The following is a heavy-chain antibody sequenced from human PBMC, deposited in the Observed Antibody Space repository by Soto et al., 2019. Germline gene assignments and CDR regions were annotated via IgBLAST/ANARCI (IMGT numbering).Heavy chain of an antibody. CDR3: ARDKMVRVLVDYYYGMDV. Sequence: QVQLVESGGGVVQPGRSLRLSCAASGFTFSSYGMHWVRQAPGKGLEWVAVIWYDGSNKYYADSVKGRFTISRDNSKNTLYLQMNSLRAEDTAVYYCARDKMVRVLVDYYYGMDVWGQGTTVTVSS. CDR1: GFTFSSYG. V-gene: IGHV3-33*01. D-gene: IGHD3-10*01. J-gene: IGHJ6*02. CDR2: IWYDGSNK.